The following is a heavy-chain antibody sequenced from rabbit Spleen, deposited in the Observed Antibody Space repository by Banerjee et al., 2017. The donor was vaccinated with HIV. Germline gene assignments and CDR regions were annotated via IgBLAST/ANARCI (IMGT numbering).Heavy chain of an antibody. Sequence: QEQLVESGGGLVKPEGSLTLTCKASAFSFSDRDVMCWVRQAPGKGLEWIACINAATAKPVYATWAKGRFTISRASSTTVTLQMTSLTAADTATYLCARDLAGAIGWNFNLWGPGTLVTVS. V-gene: IGHV1S45*01. J-gene: IGHJ4*01. CDR1: AFSFSDRDV. CDR3: ARDLAGAIGWNFNL. CDR2: INAATAKP. D-gene: IGHD4-1*01.